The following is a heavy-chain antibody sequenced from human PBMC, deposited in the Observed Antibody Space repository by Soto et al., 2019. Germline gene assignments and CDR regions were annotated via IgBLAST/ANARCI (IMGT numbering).Heavy chain of an antibody. CDR1: GFTFSSYT. J-gene: IGHJ5*02. D-gene: IGHD6-13*01. CDR3: AKDPAAFGTFNWFDH. V-gene: IGHV3-23*04. CDR2: VSGRGANT. Sequence: DVQLVESGGGFVQPGGSLRVSCAASGFTFSSYTMGWVRQAPGKGLEWVSSVSGRGANTYYADSVKGRFTISRDNSKNTLYLQMNSLRGGDTAVYYCAKDPAAFGTFNWFDHWGLGTLVTVSS.